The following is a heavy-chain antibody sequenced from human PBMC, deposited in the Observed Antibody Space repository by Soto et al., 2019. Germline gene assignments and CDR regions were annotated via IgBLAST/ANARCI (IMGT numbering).Heavy chain of an antibody. V-gene: IGHV1-3*01. J-gene: IGHJ6*02. CDR3: ARVRSEFNYYYYGMDV. CDR2: INAGNGNT. CDR1: GYTFTSYA. D-gene: IGHD3-10*01. Sequence: GASVKVSCKASGYTFTSYAMHWVRQAPGQRLEWMGWINAGNGNTKYSQKFQGRVTITRDTSASTAYMELSSLRSEDTAVYYCARVRSEFNYYYYGMDVWGQGTTVTV.